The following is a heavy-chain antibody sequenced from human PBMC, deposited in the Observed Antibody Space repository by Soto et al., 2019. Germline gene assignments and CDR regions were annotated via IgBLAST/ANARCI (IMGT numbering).Heavy chain of an antibody. J-gene: IGHJ4*02. CDR3: ARWTIAAYYFDY. Sequence: GGSLRLSCAASGFTFSSYAMHWVRQAPGKGLEWVAVISYDGSNKYYADSVKGRFTISRGNSKNTLYLQMNSLRAEDTAVYYCARWTIAAYYFDYWGQGTLVTVSS. CDR2: ISYDGSNK. D-gene: IGHD6-13*01. V-gene: IGHV3-30-3*01. CDR1: GFTFSSYA.